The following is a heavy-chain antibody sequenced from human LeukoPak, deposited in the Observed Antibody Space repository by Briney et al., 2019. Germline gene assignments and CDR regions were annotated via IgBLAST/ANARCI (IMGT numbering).Heavy chain of an antibody. CDR3: AGGQGWLVEY. V-gene: IGHV3-48*02. CDR2: IGSSGSTI. J-gene: IGHJ4*02. D-gene: IGHD6-19*01. Sequence: GGSLRLFCAASGFTFNSYSMNWVRQAPGKGLEWISYIGSSGSTIYYADSVKGRFTISRDNAKNSVYLQIYSLRDEDTAVYYCAGGQGWLVEYWGQGTLVTVSS. CDR1: GFTFNSYS.